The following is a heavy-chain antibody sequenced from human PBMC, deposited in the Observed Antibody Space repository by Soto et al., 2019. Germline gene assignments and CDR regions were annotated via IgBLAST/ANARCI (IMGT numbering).Heavy chain of an antibody. D-gene: IGHD2-15*01. CDR3: APDIVVVVAATRGDDAFDI. Sequence: EVQLVESGGGLVKPGGSLRLSCAASGFTFSSYSMNWVRQAPGKGLEWVSSISSSSSYIYYADSVKGRFTISRDNAKNSLYLQMNSLRAEDTAVYYCAPDIVVVVAATRGDDAFDIWGQGTMVTVSS. J-gene: IGHJ3*02. CDR2: ISSSSSYI. V-gene: IGHV3-21*01. CDR1: GFTFSSYS.